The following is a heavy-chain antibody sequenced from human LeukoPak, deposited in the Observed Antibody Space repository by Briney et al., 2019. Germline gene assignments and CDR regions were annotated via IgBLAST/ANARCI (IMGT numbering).Heavy chain of an antibody. CDR2: INHSGST. D-gene: IGHD5-24*01. Sequence: SETLSLTCAVYGGSFSGYYWSWIRQPPGKGLGWIGEINHSGSTNYNPSLKSRVTISVDTSKNQFSLKLSSVTAADTAVYYCARLDKVATIWWGQGTLVTVSS. CDR1: GGSFSGYY. J-gene: IGHJ4*02. CDR3: ARLDKVATIW. V-gene: IGHV4-34*01.